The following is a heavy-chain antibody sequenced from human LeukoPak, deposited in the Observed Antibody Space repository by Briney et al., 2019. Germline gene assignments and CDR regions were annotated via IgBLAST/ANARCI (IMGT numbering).Heavy chain of an antibody. CDR2: INHSGST. D-gene: IGHD1-26*01. V-gene: IGHV4-34*01. J-gene: IGHJ6*03. CDR3: ARRSGSYREYYYYYMDV. Sequence: SETLSLTCAVYGGSFSGYYWSWIRQPPGKGLEWIGEINHSGSTNYNPSLKSRVTISVDTSKNQFSLKLSSVTAADTAVYYCARRSGSYREYYYYYMDVWGKGTTVTISS. CDR1: GGSFSGYY.